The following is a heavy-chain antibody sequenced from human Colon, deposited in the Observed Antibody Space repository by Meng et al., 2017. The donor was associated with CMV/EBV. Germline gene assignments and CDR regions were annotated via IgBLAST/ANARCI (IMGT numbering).Heavy chain of an antibody. CDR1: GFTFSAHY. CDR3: TSLPAIGRRGMDV. V-gene: IGHV3-72*01. J-gene: IGHJ6*02. D-gene: IGHD1-14*01. CDR2: IRDRANSDTT. Sequence: GESLKISCAASGFTFSAHYMDWVRQAPGKGLEWVGRIRDRANSDTTEYAASVKGRFTRSRDDSTNSLYLQINSLETEDTAVYYCTSLPAIGRRGMDVWGLGTTVTVSS.